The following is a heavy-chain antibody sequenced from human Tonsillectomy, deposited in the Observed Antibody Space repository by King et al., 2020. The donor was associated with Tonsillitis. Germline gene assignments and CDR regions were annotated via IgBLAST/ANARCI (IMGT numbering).Heavy chain of an antibody. J-gene: IGHJ6*03. CDR2: IYTGDST. D-gene: IGHD6-6*01. CDR1: GFTVSGNY. CDR3: ARWGQLGYYYYYMDV. V-gene: IGHV3-66*01. Sequence: VQLVESGGGLVQPGGSLRLSCAASGFTVSGNYMSWVRPTPEKGLEWVSVIYTGDSTYYADSVKGRFTISRDNSKNTLYLQMNSLRAEDTAVYYCARWGQLGYYYYYMDVWGKGTTVTVSS.